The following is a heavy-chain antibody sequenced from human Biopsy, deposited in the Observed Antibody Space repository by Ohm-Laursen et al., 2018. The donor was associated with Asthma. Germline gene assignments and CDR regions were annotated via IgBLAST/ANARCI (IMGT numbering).Heavy chain of an antibody. CDR2: ISYHGSNK. Sequence: SLRLSCTASGFTFRSYGMHWLRQAPAKGMEWVAGISYHGSNKYYADSVKGRFTISRDNSKNTLYLQMNSLRAEDTAVYYCASQSSGPDFWSGYYYFDYWGQGTLVTVSS. J-gene: IGHJ4*02. CDR3: ASQSSGPDFWSGYYYFDY. V-gene: IGHV3-30*03. D-gene: IGHD3-3*01. CDR1: GFTFRSYG.